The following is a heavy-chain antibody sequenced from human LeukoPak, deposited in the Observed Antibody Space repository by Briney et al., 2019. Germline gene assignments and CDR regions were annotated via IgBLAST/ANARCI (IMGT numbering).Heavy chain of an antibody. CDR1: GFAFDDFA. CDR3: AKVLLTRVASCSSSSCFAARWAFDF. CDR2: ISGNSGST. Sequence: PGGSLRLSCAASGFAFDDFAMNWVRQAPGKGLEWVSLISGNSGSTYYADSVKGRFTISRSNSKNSLHLQMNSLKTEDTALYYCAKVLLTRVASCSSSSCFAARWAFDFWGQGTLVTVSS. D-gene: IGHD2-2*01. J-gene: IGHJ4*02. V-gene: IGHV3-43*02.